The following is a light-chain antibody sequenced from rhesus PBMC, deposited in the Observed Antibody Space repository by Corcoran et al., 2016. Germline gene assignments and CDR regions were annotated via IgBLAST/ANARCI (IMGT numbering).Light chain of an antibody. J-gene: IGKJ2*01. Sequence: EIVMTQSPATLSLSPGERATLSCRASLSVSSSLAWYQQKPGQAPRLLIYVASRRASGIPDRFSGRGSGTEFTRTISSLEPEDFAVYYCQQYTDWPQYNLGQGTKVEIK. V-gene: IGKV3-42*03. CDR3: QQYTDWPQYN. CDR1: LSVSSS. CDR2: VAS.